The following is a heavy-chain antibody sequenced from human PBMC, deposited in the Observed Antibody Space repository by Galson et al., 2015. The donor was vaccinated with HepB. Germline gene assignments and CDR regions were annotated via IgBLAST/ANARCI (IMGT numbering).Heavy chain of an antibody. CDR2: INPSGGST. V-gene: IGHV1-46*01. CDR3: ARDCSDSEGFLEWLLYRGGISTGFDP. D-gene: IGHD3-3*01. CDR1: GYTFTSYY. J-gene: IGHJ5*02. Sequence: SVKVSCKASGYTFTSYYMHWVRQAPGQGLEWMGIINPSGGSTSYAQKFQGRVTMTRDTSTSTVYMELSSLRSEDTAVYHCARDCSDSEGFLEWLLYRGGISTGFDPWGQGTLVTVSS.